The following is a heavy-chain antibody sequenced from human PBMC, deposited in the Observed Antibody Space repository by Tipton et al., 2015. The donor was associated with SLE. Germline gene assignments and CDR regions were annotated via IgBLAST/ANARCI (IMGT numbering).Heavy chain of an antibody. D-gene: IGHD1-26*01. Sequence: SLRLSCAASGFTLDKYTMSWVRQAPGKGLEWVSTISRSGGSPYYADSVEGRFTISRDNAKNSLYLQMNSLGREDTAIYYCTRVGTPYYYMDAWGKGTTVTVSS. CDR3: TRVGTPYYYMDA. CDR2: ISRSGGSP. V-gene: IGHV3-23*01. CDR1: GFTLDKYT. J-gene: IGHJ6*03.